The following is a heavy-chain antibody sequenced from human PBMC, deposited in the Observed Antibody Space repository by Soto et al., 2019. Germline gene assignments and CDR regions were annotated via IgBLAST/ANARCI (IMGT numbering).Heavy chain of an antibody. J-gene: IGHJ6*02. V-gene: IGHV1-3*01. CDR2: INAGNGNT. CDR1: GYTFTSYA. CDR3: ASEVYYYGSGRGYYYGMDV. D-gene: IGHD3-10*01. Sequence: GASVKVSCKASGYTFTSYAMHWVRQAPGQRLEWMGWINAGNGNTKYSQKFQGRVTITRDTSASTAYMELSSLRSEDTAVYYCASEVYYYGSGRGYYYGMDVWGQGTTVTVSS.